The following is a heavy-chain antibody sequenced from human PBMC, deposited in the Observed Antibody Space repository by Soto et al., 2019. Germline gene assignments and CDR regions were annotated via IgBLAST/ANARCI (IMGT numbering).Heavy chain of an antibody. Sequence: QVHLVQSGAEVKRPGASVRVSCKTSGYKFSDYGISWVRQAPGQGLKWMGWVSTYNGNTYSAQNFQGRVTLTRDTSTNTAYMELRSLTSDDTAVYYCARHNRVTTGWTNYFDYWGQGTLVSVSS. CDR3: ARHNRVTTGWTNYFDY. V-gene: IGHV1-18*01. CDR1: GYKFSDYG. J-gene: IGHJ4*02. D-gene: IGHD2-21*02. CDR2: VSTYNGNT.